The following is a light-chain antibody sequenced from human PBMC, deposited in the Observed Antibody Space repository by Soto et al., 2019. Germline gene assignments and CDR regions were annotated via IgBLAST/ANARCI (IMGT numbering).Light chain of an antibody. Sequence: SYELTQPPSVAVAPGQTARITCGGTNIGSKSVHWYQQKPGQAPVLVVYDDSDRPSGIPERFSGSNSGNTATMTISRAEAGDESDYYCQVLDSSSDHVVFRGGTKLTVL. V-gene: IGLV3-21*02. CDR2: DDS. CDR3: QVLDSSSDHVV. J-gene: IGLJ2*01. CDR1: NIGSKS.